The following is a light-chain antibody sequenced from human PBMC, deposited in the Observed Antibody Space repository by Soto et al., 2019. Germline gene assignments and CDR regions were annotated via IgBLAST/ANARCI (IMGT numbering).Light chain of an antibody. CDR1: TRDVGGYNY. CDR3: SSYSSSSALDVI. V-gene: IGLV2-14*01. Sequence: QSALAKPASVSGSPGQSITISCAGTTRDVGGYNYVSWYQQYPGKAPKLIIYEVTYRPSGVSNRFSGSKSGNTASLTISGLQAEDEADYYCSSYSSSSALDVIFGGGTKL. CDR2: EVT. J-gene: IGLJ2*01.